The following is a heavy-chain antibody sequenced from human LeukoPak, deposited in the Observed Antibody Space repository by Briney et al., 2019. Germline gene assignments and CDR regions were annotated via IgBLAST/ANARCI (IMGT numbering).Heavy chain of an antibody. J-gene: IGHJ4*02. Sequence: PSETLSLTCTVSGGSISSSSYYWSWIRQPAGKGLEWIGRIYTSGSTNYNPSLKSRVTISVDTSKNQFSLKLSSVTAADTAMYYCAGRKALTGYSNAFFDYWGQGTLVTVSS. D-gene: IGHD3-9*01. CDR2: IYTSGST. V-gene: IGHV4-61*02. CDR3: AGRKALTGYSNAFFDY. CDR1: GGSISSSSYY.